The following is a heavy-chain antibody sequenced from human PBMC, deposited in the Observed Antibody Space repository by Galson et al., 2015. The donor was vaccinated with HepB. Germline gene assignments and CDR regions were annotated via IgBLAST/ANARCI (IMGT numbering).Heavy chain of an antibody. Sequence: SETLSLTCTVSGGSISSYYWSWIGYIYYSGSTNYNPSLRSRVTISVDTSKNQFSLKLSSVTAADTAAYYCVRKSSITGTIWNWGQGTLVSVSS. V-gene: IGHV4-59*01. J-gene: IGHJ4*02. CDR1: GGSISSYY. CDR3: VRKSSITGTIWN. CDR2: IYYSGST. D-gene: IGHD1-7*01.